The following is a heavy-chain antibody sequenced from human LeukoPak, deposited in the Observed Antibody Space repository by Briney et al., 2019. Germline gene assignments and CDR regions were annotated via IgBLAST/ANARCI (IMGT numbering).Heavy chain of an antibody. V-gene: IGHV3-21*01. CDR3: ARDPAAEVPDGDYYYYGMDV. CDR1: GFTFSSYS. J-gene: IGHJ6*02. D-gene: IGHD2-15*01. CDR2: ISSSSSYT. Sequence: GGSLRLSCAASGFTFSSYSMNWVRQAPGKGLEWVSSISSSSSYTYYADSVKGRFTISRDNAKNSLYLQMNSLRAEDTAVYYCARDPAAEVPDGDYYYYGMDVWGQGTTVTVSS.